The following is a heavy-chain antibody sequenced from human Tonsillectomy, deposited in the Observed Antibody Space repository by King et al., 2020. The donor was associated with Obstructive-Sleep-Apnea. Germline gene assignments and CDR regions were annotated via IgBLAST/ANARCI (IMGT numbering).Heavy chain of an antibody. CDR3: ARAVHNYGGNGEWDRNWFDP. CDR2: INWNAGST. D-gene: IGHD4-23*01. V-gene: IGHV3-20*01. J-gene: IGHJ5*02. CDR1: GFIFDDFG. Sequence: VQLVQSGGGVVRPGGSLRLSCAASGFIFDDFGMGWVRQAPGRGLEWVSGINWNAGSTGYADSVKGRFTISRDNAKNSLFLQMNSLRAEDTALYHCARAVHNYGGNGEWDRNWFDPWGQGTLVTVSS.